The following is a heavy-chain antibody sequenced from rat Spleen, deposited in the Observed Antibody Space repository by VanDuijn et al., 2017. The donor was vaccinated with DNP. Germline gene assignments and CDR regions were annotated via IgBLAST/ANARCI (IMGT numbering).Heavy chain of an antibody. CDR1: GFTFSSFP. D-gene: IGHD1-1*01. J-gene: IGHJ2*01. Sequence: EVQLVESGGGSVQPGRSMKLSCAASGFTFSSFPMAWVRQAPTKGLEWVASISTGGGNTYYRDSVKGRFTISRDNAKSTLFLQMDSLRSEDTATYYCARQLLHLYYFDYWGQGVMVTVSS. V-gene: IGHV5-25*01. CDR2: ISTGGGNT. CDR3: ARQLLHLYYFDY.